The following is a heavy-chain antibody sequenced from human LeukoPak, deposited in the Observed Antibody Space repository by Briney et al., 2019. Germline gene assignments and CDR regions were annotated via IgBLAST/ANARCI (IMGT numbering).Heavy chain of an antibody. CDR1: GGSISSGGYY. D-gene: IGHD3-22*01. V-gene: IGHV4-31*03. Sequence: PSQTLSLTCPVSGGSISSGGYYWSWIRQHPGKGLEGIGYIYYSGSTYYNPSLKSRVTISVDTSKNQFSLKLSSVTAADTAVYYCARGEVLGGYYDSSEAGAFDIWGQGTMVTVSS. CDR2: IYYSGST. CDR3: ARGEVLGGYYDSSEAGAFDI. J-gene: IGHJ3*02.